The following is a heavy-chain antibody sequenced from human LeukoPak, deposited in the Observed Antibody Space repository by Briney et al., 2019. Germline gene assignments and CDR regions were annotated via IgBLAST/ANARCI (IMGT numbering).Heavy chain of an antibody. CDR3: ARGGLPALSWFDP. CDR2: INPSSDRT. D-gene: IGHD3/OR15-3a*01. V-gene: IGHV1-46*01. Sequence: ASVKVSCKAAGYTFTSYYMNWVRQAPGQALEWMVIINPSSDRTTYAQKYQGQVTQNKDHSTSTVYMELTSLRSEDTAVFYCARGGLPALSWFDPWGQGTLVSVFS. CDR1: GYTFTSYY. J-gene: IGHJ5*02.